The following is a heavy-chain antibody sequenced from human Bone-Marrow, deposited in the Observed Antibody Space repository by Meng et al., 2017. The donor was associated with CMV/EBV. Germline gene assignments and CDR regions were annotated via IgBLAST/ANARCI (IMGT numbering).Heavy chain of an antibody. Sequence: GESLKISCAASGFTFSSYWMHWVRQAPGKGLVWVSRINSDGSSTSYADSVKGRFTISRDNAKNTLYLQMNSLRAEDTAVYYCAKEGYCSSTSCYLGYYYYYGMDFWGQGTTVTVSS. CDR3: AKEGYCSSTSCYLGYYYYYGMDF. V-gene: IGHV3-74*01. CDR2: INSDGSST. D-gene: IGHD2-2*01. J-gene: IGHJ6*02. CDR1: GFTFSSYW.